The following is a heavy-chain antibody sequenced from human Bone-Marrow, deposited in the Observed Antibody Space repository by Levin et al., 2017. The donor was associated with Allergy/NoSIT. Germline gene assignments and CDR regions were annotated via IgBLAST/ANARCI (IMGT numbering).Heavy chain of an antibody. Sequence: GESLKISCAASGFTFSSYAMSWVRQAPGKGLEWVSAISGSGGSTYYADSVKGRFTISRDNSKNTLYLQMNSLRAEDTAVYYCASAYYYDSSGYSIPEYFQHWGQGTLVTVSS. V-gene: IGHV3-23*01. CDR2: ISGSGGST. J-gene: IGHJ1*01. CDR3: ASAYYYDSSGYSIPEYFQH. CDR1: GFTFSSYA. D-gene: IGHD3-22*01.